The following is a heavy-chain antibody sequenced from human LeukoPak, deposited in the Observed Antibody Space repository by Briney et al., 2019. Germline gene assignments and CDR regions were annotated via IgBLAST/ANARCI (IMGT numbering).Heavy chain of an antibody. CDR3: ARGVEPLAANTLAY. V-gene: IGHV3-53*01. J-gene: IGHJ4*02. CDR1: GFTVITND. CDR2: LYSDGNT. Sequence: GGSLRLSCAASGFTVITNDLTWVRQAPGKGLEWASVLYSDGNTKYADCVQGRFTISRDNSKNTLYLEMNSLSPDDTAVYYCARGVEPLAANTLAYWGQGTLVTVSS. D-gene: IGHD1-14*01.